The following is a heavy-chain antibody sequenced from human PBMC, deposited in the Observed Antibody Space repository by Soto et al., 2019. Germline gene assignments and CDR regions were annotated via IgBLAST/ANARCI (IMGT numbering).Heavy chain of an antibody. Sequence: LSLTCAVYGGSFSGYYWSWIRQPPGKGLARIGEINHSGSTNYNPSLKSRVTISVDTSKNQFSLKLSSVTAAAMAVYYCARGWVQQDYYGMDVWGQGTSGTVSS. V-gene: IGHV4-34*01. CDR1: GGSFSGYY. J-gene: IGHJ6*02. D-gene: IGHD3-10*01. CDR3: ARGWVQQDYYGMDV. CDR2: INHSGST.